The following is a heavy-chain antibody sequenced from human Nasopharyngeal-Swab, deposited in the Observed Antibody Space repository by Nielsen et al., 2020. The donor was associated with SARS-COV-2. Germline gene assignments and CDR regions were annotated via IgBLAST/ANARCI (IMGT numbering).Heavy chain of an antibody. D-gene: IGHD2-2*01. CDR3: ASDGSGTGAQDY. V-gene: IGHV1-69*13. Sequence: SVKVSCKASGGTFSSYAISWVRQAPGQGLEWMGGIIPIFGTANYAQKFQGRVTITADESTSTAYMELSSPRSEDTAVYYCASDGSGTGAQDYWGQGTLVTVSS. CDR2: IIPIFGTA. J-gene: IGHJ4*02. CDR1: GGTFSSYA.